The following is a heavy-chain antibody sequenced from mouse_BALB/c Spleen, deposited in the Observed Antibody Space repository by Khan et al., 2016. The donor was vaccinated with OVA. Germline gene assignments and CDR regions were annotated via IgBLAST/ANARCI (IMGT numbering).Heavy chain of an antibody. CDR1: GYTFTSYT. CDR2: INPSNDYT. Sequence: QVQLQQSGAELARPGASVKMSKASGYTFTSYTIHWIKKRPGQGLEWIGYINPSNDYTNYNQKFKDKATLTTDKSSTTAYLRLSSLTSDDSAVYNCVRDGAYHRNDGWFAYWGQGTLVTVSA. V-gene: IGHV1-4*01. J-gene: IGHJ3*01. CDR3: VRDGAYHRNDGWFAY. D-gene: IGHD2-14*01.